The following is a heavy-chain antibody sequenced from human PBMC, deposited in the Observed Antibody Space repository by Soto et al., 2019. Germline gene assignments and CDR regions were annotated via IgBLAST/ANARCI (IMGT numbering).Heavy chain of an antibody. CDR2: INHSGST. D-gene: IGHD3-3*01. Sequence: SETLSLSCAVYGGSFGGYYWSRIRQPPGKGLEWIGEINHSGSTNYNPSLKSRVTISVDTSKNQFSLKLSSVTAADTAVYYCAIRPYFHDFFCSYVIDHYYFCLDIWGQGPTVTVSS. J-gene: IGHJ6*02. V-gene: IGHV4-34*01. CDR3: AIRPYFHDFFCSYVIDHYYFCLDI. CDR1: GGSFGGYY.